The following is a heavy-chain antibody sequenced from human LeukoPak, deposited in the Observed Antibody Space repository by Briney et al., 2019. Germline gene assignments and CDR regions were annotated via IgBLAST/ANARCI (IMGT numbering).Heavy chain of an antibody. Sequence: GGSLRLSCVASGFTFSSYAMNWVRQAPGKGLEWVSSIDNRGGATYYADAVKGRFTISRDNSKNTLYLQMDSLRVEDTAFYYCVKDMGPHYYHSSPNDYWGQGTLVTASS. CDR1: GFTFSSYA. CDR3: VKDMGPHYYHSSPNDY. V-gene: IGHV3-23*01. D-gene: IGHD3-22*01. CDR2: IDNRGGAT. J-gene: IGHJ4*02.